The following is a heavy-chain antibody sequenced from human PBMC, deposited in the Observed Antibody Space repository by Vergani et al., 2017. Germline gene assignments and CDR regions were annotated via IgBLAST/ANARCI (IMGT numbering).Heavy chain of an antibody. Sequence: EVQLVESGGGLVKPGGSLRLSCAASGFTFSNAWMNWVRQAPGKGLQWVGRIKSKTDGGTTDYAAPVKGRFTISRDDSKNTLYLQMNSLKTEDTALYYCTTVIHIVARNRLFDYWGQGTLVTXSS. CDR1: GFTFSNAW. CDR2: IKSKTDGGTT. V-gene: IGHV3-15*07. J-gene: IGHJ4*02. CDR3: TTVIHIVARNRLFDY. D-gene: IGHD5-12*01.